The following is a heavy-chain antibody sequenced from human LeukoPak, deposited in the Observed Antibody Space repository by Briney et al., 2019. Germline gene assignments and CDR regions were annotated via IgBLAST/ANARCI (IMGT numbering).Heavy chain of an antibody. CDR3: ARGGGRTGSTVSWFDP. V-gene: IGHV6-1*01. CDR1: GDTVSSNSAV. D-gene: IGHD1-1*01. J-gene: IGHJ5*02. Sequence: PSQTLSLTCTISGDTVSSNSAVWNWIRQSPSRGLEWLGRTYYRSNWYHDYAASVKSRMTIKPDTPKNQFSLQMNSVTPEDTAVYYCARGGGRTGSTVSWFDPWGQGTLVTVSS. CDR2: TYYRSNWYH.